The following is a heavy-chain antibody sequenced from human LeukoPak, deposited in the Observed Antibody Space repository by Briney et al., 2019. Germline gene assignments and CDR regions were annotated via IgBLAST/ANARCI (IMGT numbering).Heavy chain of an antibody. V-gene: IGHV3-23*01. Sequence: GGSLRLSCAASGFTFSSYVMSWVRQAPGKGLEWVSGISGRGSSTYYADSVKGRFTISRDNSKNTLYLQMTSVRVEDAAVYYCARTTMETQYFDRWGQGTLVTVSS. CDR2: ISGRGSST. CDR3: ARTTMETQYFDR. D-gene: IGHD1-1*01. J-gene: IGHJ4*02. CDR1: GFTFSSYV.